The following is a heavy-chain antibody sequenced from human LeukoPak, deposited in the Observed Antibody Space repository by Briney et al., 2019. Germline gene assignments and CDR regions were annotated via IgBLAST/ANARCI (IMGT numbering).Heavy chain of an antibody. CDR1: GFTFSSYG. Sequence: GGSLRLSCAASGFTFSSYGIHWVRQAPGKGLEWVTFIGYDGRNKYYADSVKGRFTISRDNSKNTLYLQMNSLRAEDTAVYYCAKPNIVVVPAAIRRGYFQHWGQGTLVTVSS. CDR2: IGYDGRNK. J-gene: IGHJ1*01. CDR3: AKPNIVVVPAAIRRGYFQH. D-gene: IGHD2-2*01. V-gene: IGHV3-30*02.